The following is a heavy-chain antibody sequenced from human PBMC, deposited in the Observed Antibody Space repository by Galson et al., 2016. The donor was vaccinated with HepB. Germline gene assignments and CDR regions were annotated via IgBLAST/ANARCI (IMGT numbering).Heavy chain of an antibody. Sequence: SLRLSCAASGFAVSNYYMNWVRQAPGKGLEWVSVSYIGGDTYYADSVNGRFTISRDNSKNTLYLQMNSLRVEDTAVYYCAGEPGIPNGMDVWGQGTTVTVSS. V-gene: IGHV3-66*01. CDR2: SYIGGDT. CDR3: AGEPGIPNGMDV. CDR1: GFAVSNYY. D-gene: IGHD1-14*01. J-gene: IGHJ6*02.